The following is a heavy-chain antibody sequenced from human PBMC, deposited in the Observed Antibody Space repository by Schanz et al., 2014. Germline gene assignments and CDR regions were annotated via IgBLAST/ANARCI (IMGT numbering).Heavy chain of an antibody. J-gene: IGHJ4*02. D-gene: IGHD3-16*02. V-gene: IGHV4-30-2*01. CDR2: IYHTGTT. CDR3: ARGGGPSHYDHVWGNFRYTHFDY. Sequence: QLQLQESGSGLVKPSQTLSLTCAVSGGSISSGTYSWSWIRQPPGKGLEWIGYIYHTGTTYYSPSPRGGVTISKDSSKTLFFRTLNSRTAADTAVYYCARGGGPSHYDHVWGNFRYTHFDYWGQGTLVTVSS. CDR1: GGSISSGTYS.